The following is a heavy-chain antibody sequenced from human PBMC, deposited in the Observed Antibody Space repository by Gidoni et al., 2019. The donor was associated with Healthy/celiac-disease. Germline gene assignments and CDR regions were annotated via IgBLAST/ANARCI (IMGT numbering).Heavy chain of an antibody. V-gene: IGHV4-34*01. CDR3: ASRRIKPYSGSFLAWFDP. Sequence: QVQLQQWGAGLLKPSETLSLTCAVYGGSFSGSYWSWIRQPPGKGLEWIGEINHSGSTNYNPSLKSRVTISVDTSKNQFSLKLSSVTAADTAVYYCASRRIKPYSGSFLAWFDPWGQGTLVTVSS. CDR2: INHSGST. CDR1: GGSFSGSY. J-gene: IGHJ5*02. D-gene: IGHD1-26*01.